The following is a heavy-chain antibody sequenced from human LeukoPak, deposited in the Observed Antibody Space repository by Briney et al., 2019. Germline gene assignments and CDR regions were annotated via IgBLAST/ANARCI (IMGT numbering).Heavy chain of an antibody. CDR3: AREGYGDYVASKAFDI. J-gene: IGHJ3*02. Sequence: GASVKVSCKASGYTFTGYYMHWVRQAPGQGLEWMGWINPNSGGTNYAQKFQGRVTMTRDTSISTAYMGLSRLRSDDTAVYYCAREGYGDYVASKAFDIWGQGTMVTVSS. V-gene: IGHV1-2*02. CDR1: GYTFTGYY. CDR2: INPNSGGT. D-gene: IGHD4-17*01.